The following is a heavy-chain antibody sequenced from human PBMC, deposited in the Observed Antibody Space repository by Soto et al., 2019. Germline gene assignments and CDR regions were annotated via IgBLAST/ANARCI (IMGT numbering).Heavy chain of an antibody. J-gene: IGHJ1*01. CDR1: GFTFINFA. V-gene: IGHV3-23*01. CDR3: AKATHNAEGGYCRSTSCADEYFPN. Sequence: EVQLLESGGGLVQPGGSLRLSCAASGFTFINFAMSWVRQAPGKGLEWVSTIHSGGTYYADSVRGRFTISRDNSKNTLSMQTNSLRAEDTAVYYCAKATHNAEGGYCRSTSCADEYFPNWGQGTLVSVSS. D-gene: IGHD2-2*01. CDR2: IHSGGT.